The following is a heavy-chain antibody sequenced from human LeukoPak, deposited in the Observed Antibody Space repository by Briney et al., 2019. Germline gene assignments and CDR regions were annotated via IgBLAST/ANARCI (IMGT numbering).Heavy chain of an antibody. CDR3: ARSSPDLYYYDSSGYSVRAHAEYFQH. Sequence: SETLSLTCTVSGGSISSGGYYWSWIRQPAGKGLEWIGRIYTSGSTNYNPSLKSRVTMSVDTSKNQFSLKLSSVTAADTAVYYCARSSPDLYYYDSSGYSVRAHAEYFQHWGQGTLVTVSS. CDR1: GGSISSGGYY. V-gene: IGHV4-61*02. D-gene: IGHD3-22*01. CDR2: IYTSGST. J-gene: IGHJ1*01.